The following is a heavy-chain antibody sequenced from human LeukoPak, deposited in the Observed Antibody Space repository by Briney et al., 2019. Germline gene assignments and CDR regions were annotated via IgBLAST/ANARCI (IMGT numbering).Heavy chain of an antibody. CDR3: ARERVVITTTAYFDY. D-gene: IGHD3-22*01. Sequence: PSETLSLTCTVSSYSISSGYYWGWIRQPPGKGLEWIGSIYHSGSAYYNPSLKSRVTISVDKSKNQFSLKLSSVTAADTAVYYCARERVVITTTAYFDYWGQGTLVTVSS. J-gene: IGHJ4*02. CDR2: IYHSGSA. V-gene: IGHV4-38-2*02. CDR1: SYSISSGYY.